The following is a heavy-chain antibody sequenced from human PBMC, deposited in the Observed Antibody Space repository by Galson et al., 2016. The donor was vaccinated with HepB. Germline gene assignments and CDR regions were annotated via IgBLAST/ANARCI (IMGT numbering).Heavy chain of an antibody. CDR2: IDPTDSYT. CDR3: AGHNSDNSADYFDL. D-gene: IGHD4-23*01. Sequence: QSGAEVKKPGESLRISCDGSGYRFTIYWITWVRQMPGKGLEWMGRIDPTDSYTSYSPSFQGHVSIPADRSTSTAYLQWDSLKASDTAMYYCAGHNSDNSADYFDLWGPGTLVTVSS. CDR1: GYRFTIYW. V-gene: IGHV5-10-1*01. J-gene: IGHJ3*01.